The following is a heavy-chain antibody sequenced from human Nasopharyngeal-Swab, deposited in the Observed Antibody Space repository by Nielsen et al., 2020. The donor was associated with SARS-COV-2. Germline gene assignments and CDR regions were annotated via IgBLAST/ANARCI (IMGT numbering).Heavy chain of an antibody. CDR1: GFTFSSYA. V-gene: IGHV3-23*01. Sequence: GGSLRLSCEASGFTFSSYAMSWVRQVPGKGLEWVSAISGSGDISGRGGSTYYADSVKGRFTISRDNSKNTVSLQMSSLRAEDTAVYYCAKDLRGPYFFWGQGTLVTVSS. CDR3: AKDLRGPYFF. CDR2: ISGSGDISGRGGST. D-gene: IGHD2/OR15-2a*01. J-gene: IGHJ4*02.